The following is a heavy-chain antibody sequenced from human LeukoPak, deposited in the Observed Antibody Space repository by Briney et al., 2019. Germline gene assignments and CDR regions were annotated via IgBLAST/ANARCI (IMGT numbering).Heavy chain of an antibody. J-gene: IGHJ6*02. CDR1: GDSVSSNSAA. CDR3: ARGPYSSGWYLYYYGMDV. D-gene: IGHD6-19*01. V-gene: IGHV6-1*01. Sequence: SQTLSLTCAISGDSVSSNSAAWNWIRQSPSRGLEWLGRTYYRSKWYNDYAVSVKSRMTINPDTSKNQFSLQLNSVTPEDTAVYYCARGPYSSGWYLYYYGMDVWGQGTTVTVSS. CDR2: TYYRSKWYN.